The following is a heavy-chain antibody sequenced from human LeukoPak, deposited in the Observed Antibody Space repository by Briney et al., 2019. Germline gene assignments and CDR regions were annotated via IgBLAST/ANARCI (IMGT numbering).Heavy chain of an antibody. CDR2: INPNSGGT. D-gene: IGHD1-26*01. CDR1: GYTFTGYY. CDR3: ARIKRWELPGGWYFDL. Sequence: SVKVSCKASGYTFTGYYMHWVRQAPGQGLEWMGWINPNSGGTNYAQKFQGRVTMTRDTSISTAYMELSRLRSDDTAVYYCARIKRWELPGGWYFDLWGRGTLVTVSS. V-gene: IGHV1-2*02. J-gene: IGHJ2*01.